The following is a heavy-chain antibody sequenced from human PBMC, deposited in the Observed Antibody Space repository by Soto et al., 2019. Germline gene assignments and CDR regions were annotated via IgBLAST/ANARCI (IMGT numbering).Heavy chain of an antibody. J-gene: IGHJ4*02. V-gene: IGHV1-69*12. D-gene: IGHD3-22*01. CDR2: IIPIFGTS. CDR1: GDTFSSYA. Sequence: QVQLVQSGAEVKKPGSSVKVSCKASGDTFSSYAISWVRQAPGQGLEWMGGIIPIFGTSNYAQKLQGRVTITADESTSTANMALSSPRSEDTAVYYCASTKDYYDTSGPSYFDYWGQGTLVTVSS. CDR3: ASTKDYYDTSGPSYFDY.